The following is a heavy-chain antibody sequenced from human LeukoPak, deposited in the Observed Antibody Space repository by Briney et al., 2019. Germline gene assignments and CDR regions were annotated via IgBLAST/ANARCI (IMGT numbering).Heavy chain of an antibody. CDR1: GGSISGYY. V-gene: IGHV4-59*01. CDR3: ARVFGGNSLDY. Sequence: SETLSLTCTVSGGSISGYYWSWIRQPPGKGLEWIGYIYSSGATNYNPSLNSRVTISVDTSKNQFSLKLSSVTAADTAIYYCARVFGGNSLDYWGQGTLVAVSS. CDR2: IYSSGAT. J-gene: IGHJ4*02. D-gene: IGHD1-26*01.